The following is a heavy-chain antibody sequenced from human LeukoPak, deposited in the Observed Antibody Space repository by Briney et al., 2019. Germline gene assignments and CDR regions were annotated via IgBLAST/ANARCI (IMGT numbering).Heavy chain of an antibody. J-gene: IGHJ4*02. Sequence: GGSLRLSCAASGFTFSSYGMHWVRQAPGKGLEWVAVISYDGSNKYYADSVKGRFTISRDNSKNTLYLQMNSLRAEDTAVYYCAKDWRLLWFGELPDYWGQGTLVTVS. CDR1: GFTFSSYG. V-gene: IGHV3-30*18. D-gene: IGHD3-10*01. CDR2: ISYDGSNK. CDR3: AKDWRLLWFGELPDY.